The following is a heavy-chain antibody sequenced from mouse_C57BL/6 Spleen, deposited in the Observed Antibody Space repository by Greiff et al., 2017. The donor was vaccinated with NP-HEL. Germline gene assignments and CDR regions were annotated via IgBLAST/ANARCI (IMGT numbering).Heavy chain of an antibody. Sequence: EVQLQQSGPELVKPGASVKMSCKASGYTFTDYNMHWVKQSHGKSLEWIGYINPNNGGTSYNQKFKGKATLTVNKSSSTAYMELRSLTSEDSAVYYCARDGVVAHYCDYWGQGTTLTVSS. V-gene: IGHV1-22*01. J-gene: IGHJ2*01. CDR2: INPNNGGT. CDR1: GYTFTDYN. D-gene: IGHD1-1*01. CDR3: ARDGVVAHYCDY.